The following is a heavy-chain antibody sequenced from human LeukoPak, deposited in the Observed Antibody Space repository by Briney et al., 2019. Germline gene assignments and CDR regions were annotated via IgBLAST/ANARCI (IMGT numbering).Heavy chain of an antibody. CDR3: ARLGDSSGDHPYGIDI. CDR2: DSYNGSI. J-gene: IGHJ3*02. V-gene: IGHV4-39*01. Sequence: PSETLSLTCTVSGGSIRTRIYYWGWLRQPPRTGLEWIGCDSYNGSIHYNPSLKIRVTISVDTSKNQFSLKLSSVTAADTAIYYCARLGDSSGDHPYGIDIWGQGTVVTVSS. CDR1: GGSIRTRIYY. D-gene: IGHD3-22*01.